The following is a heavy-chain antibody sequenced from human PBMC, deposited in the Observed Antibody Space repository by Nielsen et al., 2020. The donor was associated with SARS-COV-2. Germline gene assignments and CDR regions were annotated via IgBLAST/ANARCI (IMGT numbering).Heavy chain of an antibody. V-gene: IGHV3-21*01. D-gene: IGHD5-12*01. Sequence: GGSLRLSCAASGFTFDDYAMNWVRQAPGKGLEWVSSISSSSGYIYYADSVKGRFTISRDNAKNSLYLQMNSLRAEDTAVYYCARESVDARSNYFDYWGQGTLVTVSS. CDR2: ISSSSGYI. CDR3: ARESVDARSNYFDY. CDR1: GFTFDDYA. J-gene: IGHJ4*02.